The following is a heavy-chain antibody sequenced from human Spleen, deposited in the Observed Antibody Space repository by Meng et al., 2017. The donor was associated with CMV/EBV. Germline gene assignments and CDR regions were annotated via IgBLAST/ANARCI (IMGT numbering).Heavy chain of an antibody. Sequence: SVKVSCKASGYTFTSYGINWVRQAPGQGLEWMGRILPMIGVPHHAQKFQDRVTMTADKSTGTAYMELRSLRSEDTAVYYCARKGEDRGGYYMAFDSWGQGTLVTVSS. J-gene: IGHJ4*02. CDR2: ILPMIGVP. CDR1: GYTFTSYG. D-gene: IGHD3-22*01. CDR3: ARKGEDRGGYYMAFDS. V-gene: IGHV1-69*04.